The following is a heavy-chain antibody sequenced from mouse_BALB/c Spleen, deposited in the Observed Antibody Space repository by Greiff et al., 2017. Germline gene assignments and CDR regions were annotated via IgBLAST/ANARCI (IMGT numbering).Heavy chain of an antibody. Sequence: QVQLKQPGAELVRPGASVKLSCKASGYTFTSYWINWVKQRPGQGLEWIGNIYPSDSYTNYNQKFKDKATLTVDKSSSTAYMQLSSPTSEDSAVYYCTRGSGAMDYWGQGTSVTVSS. CDR1: GYTFTSYW. D-gene: IGHD3-1*01. J-gene: IGHJ4*01. CDR2: IYPSDSYT. V-gene: IGHV1-69*02. CDR3: TRGSGAMDY.